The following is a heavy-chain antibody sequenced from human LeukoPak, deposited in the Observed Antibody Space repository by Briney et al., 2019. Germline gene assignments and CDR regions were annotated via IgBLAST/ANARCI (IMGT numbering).Heavy chain of an antibody. D-gene: IGHD6-13*01. V-gene: IGHV5-51*01. CDR2: IYPGDSDT. CDR1: GYSFTSYW. J-gene: IGHJ6*02. Sequence: GESLKISCKGSGYSFTSYWIGWVRQMPGKGLEWMGIIYPGDSDTRYSPSFQGQVTISADKSISTAYLQWSSLKASDTAMYYCARVRLAAAKRYYYGMDVWGQGTTVTVSS. CDR3: ARVRLAAAKRYYYGMDV.